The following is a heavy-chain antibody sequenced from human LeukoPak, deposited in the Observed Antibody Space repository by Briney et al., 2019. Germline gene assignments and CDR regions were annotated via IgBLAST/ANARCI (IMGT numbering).Heavy chain of an antibody. CDR1: GFTLGSHD. Sequence: PGGSLRLSCTASGFTLGSHDMHWVRQTTGDGLEWVAAVSAGHHAFYAGSVKGRFTVSREDAKNSLYLQMNSLRAGDTAVYYCVREARGYHYTYFDYWGQGSLVTVFS. CDR3: VREARGYHYTYFDY. CDR2: VSAGHHA. J-gene: IGHJ4*02. V-gene: IGHV3-13*01. D-gene: IGHD5-18*01.